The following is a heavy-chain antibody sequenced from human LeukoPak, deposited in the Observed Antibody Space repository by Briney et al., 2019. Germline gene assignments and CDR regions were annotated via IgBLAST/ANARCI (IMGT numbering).Heavy chain of an antibody. CDR3: AREQARYNWFDH. Sequence: ASVKVSCKASGYTFTSYDINWVRQATGQGLEWMGWMNPNSGNTGYAQKFQGRVTMTRNTSISTAYMELSSLRSEDTAVYYCAREQARYNWFDHWGQGTLVTVSS. CDR1: GYTFTSYD. CDR2: MNPNSGNT. J-gene: IGHJ5*02. V-gene: IGHV1-8*01.